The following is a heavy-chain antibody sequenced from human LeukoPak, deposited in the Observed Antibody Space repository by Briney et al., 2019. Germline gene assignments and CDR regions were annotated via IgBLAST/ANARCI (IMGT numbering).Heavy chain of an antibody. D-gene: IGHD2-2*01. J-gene: IGHJ5*02. V-gene: IGHV1-46*01. Sequence: GASVTVSCKASGYTFTSYDINWVRQATGQGLEWVGIINPRDATTAYAQKFQGRVTMTRDTSMNTVYMELSSLRSEDTAIYYCGRGYQGFSPWGQGTLVTVSS. CDR1: GYTFTSYD. CDR3: GRGYQGFSP. CDR2: INPRDATT.